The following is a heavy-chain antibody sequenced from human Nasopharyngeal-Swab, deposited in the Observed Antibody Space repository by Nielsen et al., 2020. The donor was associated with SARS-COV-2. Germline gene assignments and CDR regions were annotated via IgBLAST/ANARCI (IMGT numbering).Heavy chain of an antibody. J-gene: IGHJ4*02. CDR2: IYYSGST. Sequence: PGKGLEWIGSIYYSGSTYYNPSLKSRDTISVDTSKNQFSLKLSSVTAADTAVYYCARHALVTKDFDYWGQGTLVTVSS. CDR3: ARHALVTKDFDY. V-gene: IGHV4-39*01. D-gene: IGHD4-17*01.